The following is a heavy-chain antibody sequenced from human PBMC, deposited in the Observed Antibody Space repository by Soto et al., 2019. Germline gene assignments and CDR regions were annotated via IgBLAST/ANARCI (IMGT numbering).Heavy chain of an antibody. Sequence: ASVKVSCKASGYTFTSYGISWVRQAPGQGLEWMGWVSAYNGNTNYAQKLQGRVTMTTDTSTSTAYMELRSLRSDDTAVDYCARDSDIAVAGFDYWGQGTLVPVSS. CDR1: GYTFTSYG. D-gene: IGHD6-19*01. CDR3: ARDSDIAVAGFDY. CDR2: VSAYNGNT. V-gene: IGHV1-18*01. J-gene: IGHJ4*02.